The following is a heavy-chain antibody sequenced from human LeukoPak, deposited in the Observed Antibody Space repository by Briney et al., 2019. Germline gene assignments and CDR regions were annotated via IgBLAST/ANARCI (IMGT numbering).Heavy chain of an antibody. V-gene: IGHV3-23*01. Sequence: GGSLRLSCAASGFTFSSYAMSWVRQAPGKGLEWVSAISGSGGSTYYAGSVKGRFTVSRDNSKNTLYLQMNSLRAEDTAVYYRAKDRVPYCSGGSCYSAVYWGQGTLVTVSS. CDR3: AKDRVPYCSGGSCYSAVY. CDR2: ISGSGGST. D-gene: IGHD2-15*01. J-gene: IGHJ4*02. CDR1: GFTFSSYA.